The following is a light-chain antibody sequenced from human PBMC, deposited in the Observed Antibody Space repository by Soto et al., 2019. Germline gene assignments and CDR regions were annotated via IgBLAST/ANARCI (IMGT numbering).Light chain of an antibody. Sequence: LAQSPGTSSLSQGERATVSCRASPSVSDNHLAWYQQKPGQAPRLLIYGASNRATGIPDRFSGSESGTDFTLTFSRLEPEDFAVYSCQQYGSSGTFGQGTKVDI. CDR1: PSVSDNH. V-gene: IGKV3-20*01. CDR2: GAS. J-gene: IGKJ1*01. CDR3: QQYGSSGT.